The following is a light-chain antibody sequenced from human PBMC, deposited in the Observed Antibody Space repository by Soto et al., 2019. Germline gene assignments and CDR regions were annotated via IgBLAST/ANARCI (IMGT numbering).Light chain of an antibody. CDR1: SSDVGSYNL. V-gene: IGLV2-23*01. CDR2: EDI. J-gene: IGLJ3*02. CDR3: CSYAGSTTWV. Sequence: QSALTQPASVSGSPGQSITISCTGTSSDVGSYNLVSWYQQHPGTAPKLMIYEDIKRASGVSNRFSGSTSGITASLTISVLQAEDEADYYCCSYAGSTTWVFGGGTKVTVL.